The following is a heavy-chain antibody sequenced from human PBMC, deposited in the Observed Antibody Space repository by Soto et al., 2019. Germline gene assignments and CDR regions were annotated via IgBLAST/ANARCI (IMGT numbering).Heavy chain of an antibody. Sequence: QVQLVQSGAEVKKPGASVKVSCKASGYTFTTHGISWVRQAPGQGLEWMGWVSGDNGHTNYAQSLQGRGTMTTDTSKNTGYRERRSLRSDDTAVYYCARDLGYCRSGTCYREGFDPWGQGTLVTVSS. D-gene: IGHD2-15*01. CDR1: GYTFTTHG. V-gene: IGHV1-18*01. J-gene: IGHJ5*02. CDR2: VSGDNGHT. CDR3: ARDLGYCRSGTCYREGFDP.